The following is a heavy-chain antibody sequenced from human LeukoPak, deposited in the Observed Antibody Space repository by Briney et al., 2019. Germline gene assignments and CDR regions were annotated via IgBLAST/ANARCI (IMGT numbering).Heavy chain of an antibody. D-gene: IGHD5-18*01. Sequence: PGRSLRLSCSSYGFTCGDHAMSWVRQAPGKGLEWVGFIRGRAYGGTTEYAASVKSRFSISRDDSKGIAYLQMNSLKIEDTAVYYCSRGPIQLWVHNGMDVWGQGTTVIVSS. CDR1: GFTCGDHA. V-gene: IGHV3-49*04. CDR3: SRGPIQLWVHNGMDV. CDR2: IRGRAYGGTT. J-gene: IGHJ6*02.